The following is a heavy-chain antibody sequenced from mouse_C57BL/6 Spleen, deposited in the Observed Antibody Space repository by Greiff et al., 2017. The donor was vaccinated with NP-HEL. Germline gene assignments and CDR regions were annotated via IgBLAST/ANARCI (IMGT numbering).Heavy chain of an antibody. Sequence: EVQGVESGPELVKPGASVKIPCKASGYTFTDYNMDWVKQSHGKSLEWIGDINPNNGGTIYNQKFKGKATLTVDKSSSTAYMELRGLTSEDTAVYYCARGYYGSSYFRYFDVWGTGTTVTVSS. D-gene: IGHD1-1*01. J-gene: IGHJ1*03. CDR3: ARGYYGSSYFRYFDV. V-gene: IGHV1-18*01. CDR1: GYTFTDYN. CDR2: INPNNGGT.